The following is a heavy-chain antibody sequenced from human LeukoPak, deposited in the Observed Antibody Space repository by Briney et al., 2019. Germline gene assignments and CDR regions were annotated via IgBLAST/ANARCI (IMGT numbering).Heavy chain of an antibody. J-gene: IGHJ4*02. CDR1: GGSINSSSSYY. CDR3: ARDRNYDSSGYPLYYFDY. CDR2: IYYSWNT. V-gene: IGHV4-39*07. Sequence: PSETLSLTCTVSGGSINSSSSYYWGWIRQPPGKGLEWIGSIYYSWNTYYNPSLKSRVTISLDTSKNQFSLKLSSVTAADTAVYYCARDRNYDSSGYPLYYFDYWGQGTLVTVSS. D-gene: IGHD3-22*01.